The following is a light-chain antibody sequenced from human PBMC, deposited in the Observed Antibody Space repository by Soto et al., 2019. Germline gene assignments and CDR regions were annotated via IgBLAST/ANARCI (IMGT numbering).Light chain of an antibody. CDR2: KVS. J-gene: IGKJ4*01. CDR1: QSLVYSDGNTY. CDR3: MQGTYWPFT. V-gene: IGKV2-30*01. Sequence: DVVMTQSPLSLPVTLGQPASISCRSSQSLVYSDGNTYLTWFQQRPGQSPRRLIYKVSNRDSGVPDRFSGSGSGTDFTLKISRVEAEDVGVYYCMQGTYWPFTFGGGTKVEI.